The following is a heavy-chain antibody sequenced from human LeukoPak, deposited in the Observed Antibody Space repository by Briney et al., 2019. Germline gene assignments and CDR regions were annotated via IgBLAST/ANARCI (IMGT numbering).Heavy chain of an antibody. CDR2: INPSGGRT. CDR1: GYTFTSYY. J-gene: IGHJ4*02. CDR3: ARDSDTSGYYPLVDY. D-gene: IGHD3-22*01. V-gene: IGHV1-46*01. Sequence: ASVKDSCKASGYTFTSYYMHWVRQAPGQGLEWMGIINPSGGRTTYAQKIQGRVTMTRDTSTSTVYMELSGLRSEDTAVYYCARDSDTSGYYPLVDYWGQGTLVTVSS.